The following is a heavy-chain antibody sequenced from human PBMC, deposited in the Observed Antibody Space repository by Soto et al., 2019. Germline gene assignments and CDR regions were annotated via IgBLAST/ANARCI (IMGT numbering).Heavy chain of an antibody. CDR2: IYYNGRT. V-gene: IGHV4-39*01. D-gene: IGHD2-15*01. Sequence: SETLSLTCTVSGGSISTSSYYWGWIRQPPGKGLEWIGSIYYNGRTYYNPSLKSRVTISVDTSNNQFSLKLSSVTAADTAVYYCARHQYCSGGACYSFDYWGQGTLVTVSS. CDR1: GGSISTSSYY. CDR3: ARHQYCSGGACYSFDY. J-gene: IGHJ4*02.